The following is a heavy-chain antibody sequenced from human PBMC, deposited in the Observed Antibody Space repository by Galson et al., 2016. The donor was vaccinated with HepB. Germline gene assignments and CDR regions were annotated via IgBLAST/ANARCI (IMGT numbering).Heavy chain of an antibody. Sequence: SLRLSCAASGFTFSSYAMSWVRQAPGKGLEWVSAIRGSGGNTTYADSVKGRFTISRDNSQNMLFLQMNSLGAEDTAVCYCAKDSIIQLPIQSYYHYYGMDVWGHGTTVTVSS. CDR3: AKDSIIQLPIQSYYHYYGMDV. D-gene: IGHD2-2*01. V-gene: IGHV3-23*01. CDR2: IRGSGGNT. J-gene: IGHJ6*02. CDR1: GFTFSSYA.